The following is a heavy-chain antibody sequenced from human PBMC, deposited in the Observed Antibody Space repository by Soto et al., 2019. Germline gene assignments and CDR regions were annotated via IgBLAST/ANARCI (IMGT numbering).Heavy chain of an antibody. V-gene: IGHV1-24*01. CDR2: FDPEDGET. J-gene: IGHJ5*02. D-gene: IGHD2-2*01. CDR1: GYTLTELS. Sequence: ASVTVSCKVSGYTLTELSMRWVRQAPGKGLEWMGGFDPEDGETIYAQKFQGRVTMTEDTSTDTAYMELSSLRSEDTAVYYCATEPVPSGDIVVVPAATNWFDPWGQGTLVTVSS. CDR3: ATEPVPSGDIVVVPAATNWFDP.